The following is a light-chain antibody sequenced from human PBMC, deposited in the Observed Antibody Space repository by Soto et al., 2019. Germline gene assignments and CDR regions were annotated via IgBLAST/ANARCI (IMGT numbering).Light chain of an antibody. CDR3: NSYTTATTYV. CDR2: DVT. Sequence: QSVLTQPASVSGSPGQSITISCSGSSSDIGEYKYVSWYQQHPGKAPKLMIYDVTNRPSGVSDRFSGSKSGSTASLTISGLQAEDEADYYCNSYTTATTYVFGSGTNVTVL. V-gene: IGLV2-14*01. J-gene: IGLJ1*01. CDR1: SSDIGEYKY.